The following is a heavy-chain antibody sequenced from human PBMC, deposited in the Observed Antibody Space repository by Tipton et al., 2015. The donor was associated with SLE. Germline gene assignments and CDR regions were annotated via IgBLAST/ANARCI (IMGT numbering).Heavy chain of an antibody. Sequence: TLSLTCTVSGDSMNDYYWNWIRQAPGKGLEWVGYIYTVGSTHYNPSLRSRVTISVDTSNNQFSLKLRSVSAADTAVYYCAREKGYNWPFDFWGQGTLVTVSS. CDR1: GDSMNDYY. CDR2: IYTVGST. V-gene: IGHV4-4*08. D-gene: IGHD5-24*01. J-gene: IGHJ4*02. CDR3: AREKGYNWPFDF.